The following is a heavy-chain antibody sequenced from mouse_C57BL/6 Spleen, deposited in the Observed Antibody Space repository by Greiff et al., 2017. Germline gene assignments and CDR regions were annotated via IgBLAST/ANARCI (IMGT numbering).Heavy chain of an antibody. CDR1: GYTFTDYY. V-gene: IGHV1-76*01. CDR2: IYPGSGNT. Sequence: QVQLQQSGAELVRPGASVKLSCKASGYTFTDYYINWVKQRPGQGLEWIARIYPGSGNTYYNEKFKGKATLTAEKSSSTAYMQLSSLTSEDSAVYFCARLQGVTTKDPWFAYWGQGTLVTVSA. CDR3: ARLQGVTTKDPWFAY. D-gene: IGHD2-2*01. J-gene: IGHJ3*01.